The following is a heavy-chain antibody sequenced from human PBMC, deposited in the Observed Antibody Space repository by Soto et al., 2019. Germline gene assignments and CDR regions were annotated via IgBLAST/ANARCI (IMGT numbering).Heavy chain of an antibody. V-gene: IGHV3-48*02. J-gene: IGHJ6*02. CDR2: ISSRGSTM. CDR3: ARDLPYDDMDV. D-gene: IGHD2-8*01. Sequence: EVQLVESGGGLVQPGGSLRLSCAASGFTFSSYNMKWVRQAPGKGLEWVSYISSRGSTMEYADSVKGRFIISRDKAKKSMYLKMNSMRDEDTAVYCCARDLPYDDMDVWGQGTTVTVSS. CDR1: GFTFSSYN.